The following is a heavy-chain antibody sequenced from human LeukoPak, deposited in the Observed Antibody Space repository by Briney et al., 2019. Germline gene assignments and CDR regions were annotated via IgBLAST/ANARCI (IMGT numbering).Heavy chain of an antibody. CDR1: GYTFTGYY. V-gene: IGHV1-2*02. CDR3: ARDPCYDFLSGVFDP. D-gene: IGHD3-3*01. CDR2: INPNSGGT. J-gene: IGHJ5*02. Sequence: ASVKVSCKASGYTFTGYYMHWVRQAPGQGLEWMGWINPNSGGTNYAQKFQGRVTMTKDTSTSTAYMELSRLRSDDTAVYYCARDPCYDFLSGVFDPWGQGTLVNVSS.